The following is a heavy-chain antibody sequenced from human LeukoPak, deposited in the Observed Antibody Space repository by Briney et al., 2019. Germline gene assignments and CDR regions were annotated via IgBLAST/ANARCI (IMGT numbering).Heavy chain of an antibody. Sequence: PGGSLRLSCAVSGFTFSSYGMHWVRQAPGKGLEWVSLISFSGDNSYYADSVKGRFTISRDNSKNTLSLQMNSLRVEDTAIYYCAKDIQLSTWGLGTMVTISS. J-gene: IGHJ3*01. CDR1: GFTFSSYG. CDR3: AKDIQLST. CDR2: ISFSGDNS. D-gene: IGHD5-24*01. V-gene: IGHV3-23*01.